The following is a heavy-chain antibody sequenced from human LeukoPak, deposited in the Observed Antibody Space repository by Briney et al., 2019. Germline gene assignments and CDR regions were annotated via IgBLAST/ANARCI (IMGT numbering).Heavy chain of an antibody. CDR1: GFTFSSNC. Sequence: PGGSLRLSCAASGFTFSSNCMSWVRQAPGKGLEWVSVIYSGGSTYYADSVKGRFTISRDNSKNTLYLQMNSLRAEDTAVYYCARSALRYFDWSEGPFDYWGQGTLVTVSS. V-gene: IGHV3-53*01. J-gene: IGHJ4*02. CDR2: IYSGGST. D-gene: IGHD3-9*01. CDR3: ARSALRYFDWSEGPFDY.